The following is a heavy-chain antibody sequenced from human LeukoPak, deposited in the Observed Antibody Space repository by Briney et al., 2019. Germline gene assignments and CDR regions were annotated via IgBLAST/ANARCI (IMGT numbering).Heavy chain of an antibody. J-gene: IGHJ3*02. Sequence: PSETLSLTCTVSGGSISSYYWGWIRQPPGKGLEWIGYIYYSGSTNYNPSLKSRVTISVDTSKNQFSLKLSSVTAADTAVYYCARVDTAMVYDAFDIWGQGTMVTVSS. D-gene: IGHD5-18*01. CDR1: GGSISSYY. V-gene: IGHV4-59*01. CDR3: ARVDTAMVYDAFDI. CDR2: IYYSGST.